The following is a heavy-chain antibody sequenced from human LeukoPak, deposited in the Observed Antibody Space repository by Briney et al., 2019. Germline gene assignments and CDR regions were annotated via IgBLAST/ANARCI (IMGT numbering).Heavy chain of an antibody. V-gene: IGHV3-23*01. CDR1: GFTFSSYA. CDR3: AKDRYSSGWFNWFDP. J-gene: IGHJ5*02. D-gene: IGHD6-19*01. Sequence: PGGSLRLSCGPSGFTFSSYAMRWVRQAPGKGLEWVSAISGSGGSTYYADSVKGRFTISRDNSKNTLYLQMNSLRAEDTAVYYCAKDRYSSGWFNWFDPWGQGTLVTVSS. CDR2: ISGSGGST.